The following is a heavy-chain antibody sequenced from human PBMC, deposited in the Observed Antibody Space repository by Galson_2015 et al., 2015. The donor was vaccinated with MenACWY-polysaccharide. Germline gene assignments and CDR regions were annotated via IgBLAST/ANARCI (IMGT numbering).Heavy chain of an antibody. J-gene: IGHJ5*02. CDR2: TYYRSKWYN. D-gene: IGHD6-6*01. CDR1: GDSVSSNSAA. Sequence: CAISGDSVSSNSAAWNWIRQSPSRGLEWLGRTYYRSKWYNDYAVSVKSRITINPDTSKNQFSLQLNSVTPEDTAVYYCARDLSSRILSWFDPWGQGTLVTVSS. V-gene: IGHV6-1*01. CDR3: ARDLSSRILSWFDP.